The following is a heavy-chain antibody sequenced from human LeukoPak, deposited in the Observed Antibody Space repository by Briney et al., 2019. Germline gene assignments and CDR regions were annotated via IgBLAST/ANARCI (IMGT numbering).Heavy chain of an antibody. CDR3: ARHELGEKFDP. CDR1: GGSISSGDYY. J-gene: IGHJ5*02. Sequence: PSETLSLTCTVSGGSISSGDYYWSWIRQPPGKGLEWIGYIYYSGSTYYNPSLKSRVTISVDTSKNQFSLKLSSVTAADTAVYYCARHELGEKFDPWGQGTLVTVSS. CDR2: IYYSGST. D-gene: IGHD3-10*01. V-gene: IGHV4-30-4*08.